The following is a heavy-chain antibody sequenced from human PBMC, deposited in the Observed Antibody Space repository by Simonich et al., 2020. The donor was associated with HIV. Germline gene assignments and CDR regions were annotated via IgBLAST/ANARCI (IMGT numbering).Heavy chain of an antibody. CDR2: IYHSGST. CDR1: GGSISSSNW. Sequence: QVQLQESGPGLVKPSGTLSLTCAVSGGSISSSNWWGWVRQPPGKGLEWIGEIYHSGSTKYNPSLKRRVSISVDKSKNEFSLKLSSVTAADTAVYFCARLFNWNDGSTFDIWGQGTMVTVSS. V-gene: IGHV4-4*02. CDR3: ARLFNWNDGSTFDI. D-gene: IGHD1-20*01. J-gene: IGHJ3*02.